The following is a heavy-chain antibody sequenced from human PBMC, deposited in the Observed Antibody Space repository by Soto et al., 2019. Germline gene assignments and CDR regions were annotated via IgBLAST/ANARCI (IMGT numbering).Heavy chain of an antibody. Sequence: GGALRLSCAASGVTFDAYHMHTVRQTPRNGLEWVSRVSWNSGSIGYADSLKGRFTSCRDHVKKSLSLHMNSLRDDDTALYYCAREIGFGGVRQGMGVWGRVRTITLCS. CDR2: VSWNSGSI. CDR1: GVTFDAYH. D-gene: IGHD3-16*01. V-gene: IGHV3-9*01. J-gene: IGHJ6*01. CDR3: AREIGFGGVRQGMGV.